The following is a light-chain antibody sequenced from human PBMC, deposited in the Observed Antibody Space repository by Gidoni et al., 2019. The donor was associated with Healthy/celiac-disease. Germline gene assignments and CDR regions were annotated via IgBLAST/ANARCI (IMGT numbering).Light chain of an antibody. CDR2: AAS. Sequence: TQLTQSPSSLSASAGDRVTITCRASQSTSSYLNWYQQKPGKAPKLLIYAASSLQSGVPSRFSGSGSGTDVTLTISSLQPEDFATYYCQQSYSTPLTFGGGTKVEIK. V-gene: IGKV1-39*01. CDR3: QQSYSTPLT. CDR1: QSTSSY. J-gene: IGKJ4*01.